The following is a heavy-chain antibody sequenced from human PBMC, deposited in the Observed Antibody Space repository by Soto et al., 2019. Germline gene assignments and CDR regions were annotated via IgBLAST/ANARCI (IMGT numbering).Heavy chain of an antibody. Sequence: SETLSLPCTVSGGSISSGGYYWSWIRQHPGKGLEWIGYIYYSGSTYYNPSLKSRVTISVDTSKNQFSLKLSSVTAADTAVYYCARDKREYSGYDGYYYYYYMDVWGKGTTVTVSS. CDR3: ARDKREYSGYDGYYYYYYMDV. D-gene: IGHD5-12*01. CDR2: IYYSGST. V-gene: IGHV4-31*03. CDR1: GGSISSGGYY. J-gene: IGHJ6*03.